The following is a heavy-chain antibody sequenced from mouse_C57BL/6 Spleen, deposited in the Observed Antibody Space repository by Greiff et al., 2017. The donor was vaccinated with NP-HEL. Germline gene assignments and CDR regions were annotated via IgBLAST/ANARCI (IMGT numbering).Heavy chain of an antibody. J-gene: IGHJ2*01. CDR2: ILPGSGST. CDR1: GYTFAGYW. CDR3: ARELTGTKETYYFDY. D-gene: IGHD4-1*01. Sequence: VQLQQSGAELMKPGASVKLSCKATGYTFAGYWIEWVKQRPGHGLEWIGEILPGSGSTNYNEKFKGKATFTADTSSNTAYMQLSSLTTEDCAIYYCARELTGTKETYYFDYWGQGTTLTVSS. V-gene: IGHV1-9*01.